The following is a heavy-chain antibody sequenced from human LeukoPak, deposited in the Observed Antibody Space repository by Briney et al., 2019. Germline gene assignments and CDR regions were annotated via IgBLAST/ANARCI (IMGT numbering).Heavy chain of an antibody. D-gene: IGHD1-26*01. CDR3: AKDGDTMSGTYYYDMDV. CDR1: GFTFSSYA. Sequence: GGSLRLSCEASGFTFSSYAMGWVRQAPGKGLEWVSVTSESGGSTHYADSVKGRFTISRDNSKNTLYLQMNSLRGEDTAVYYCAKDGDTMSGTYYYDMDVWGKGTTVTIS. CDR2: TSESGGST. J-gene: IGHJ6*03. V-gene: IGHV3-23*01.